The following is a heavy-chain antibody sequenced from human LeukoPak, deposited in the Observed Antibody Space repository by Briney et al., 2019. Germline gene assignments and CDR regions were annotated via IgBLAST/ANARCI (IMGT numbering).Heavy chain of an antibody. J-gene: IGHJ2*01. V-gene: IGHV3-23*01. CDR2: INGADTTT. Sequence: PGGSLRLSCAASGFTFRNYAMSWVRQAPGKGLEWVSGINGADTTTLYADSVKGRFTISRDNSKNALSLQMNSLRPEDTAVYYCVRNQWVEQYWYFDLWGRGTPVTVSS. CDR3: VRNQWVEQYWYFDL. CDR1: GFTFRNYA. D-gene: IGHD1/OR15-1a*01.